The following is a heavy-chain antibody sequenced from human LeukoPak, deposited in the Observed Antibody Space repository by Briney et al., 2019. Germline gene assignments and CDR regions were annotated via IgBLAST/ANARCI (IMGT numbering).Heavy chain of an antibody. D-gene: IGHD6-13*01. CDR2: ISSNGGST. Sequence: PGGSLRLSCSASGFTFSTYAMHWVRQAPGKGLEYVSAISSNGGSTYYADSVKDRFTISRDNSKNTLYIQMSSLRAEDTAVYYCVEGEGSSWGKVFDHWGQGTLVIVSS. V-gene: IGHV3-64D*06. CDR1: GFTFSTYA. CDR3: VEGEGSSWGKVFDH. J-gene: IGHJ4*02.